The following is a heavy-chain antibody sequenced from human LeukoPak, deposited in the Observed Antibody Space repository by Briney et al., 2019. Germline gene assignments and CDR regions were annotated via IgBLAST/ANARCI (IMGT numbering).Heavy chain of an antibody. CDR1: GYTFTGYY. V-gene: IGHV1-2*02. CDR3: ARGDGDYSDDAFDI. CDR2: INPNSGGT. D-gene: IGHD4-17*01. J-gene: IGHJ3*02. Sequence: ASVKVSCKASGYTFTGYYMHWVRQAPGQGLEWMGWINPNSGGTNYAQKFQGRVTMTRDTSISTAYMELSRLRSDDTAVYCCARGDGDYSDDAFDIWGQGTMVTVSS.